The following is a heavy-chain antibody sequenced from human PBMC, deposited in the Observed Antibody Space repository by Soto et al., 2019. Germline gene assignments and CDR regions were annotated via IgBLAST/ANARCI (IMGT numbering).Heavy chain of an antibody. CDR1: GFTFSSYS. V-gene: IGHV3-7*01. Sequence: GGSLRLSCAASGFTFSSYSMNWVRQAPGKGLEWVANIKPDGSEKYYADSVKGRFTISRDNSKNTLYLQMNSLRAEDTAVYYCAKSVYNWNDGFFDYWGQGTLVTVSS. J-gene: IGHJ4*02. D-gene: IGHD1-1*01. CDR2: IKPDGSEK. CDR3: AKSVYNWNDGFFDY.